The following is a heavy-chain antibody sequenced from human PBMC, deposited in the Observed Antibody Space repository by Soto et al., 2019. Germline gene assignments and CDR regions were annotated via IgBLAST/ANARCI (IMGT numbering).Heavy chain of an antibody. CDR1: GYTFTSYG. D-gene: IGHD2-2*01. CDR2: ISTYNGNT. Sequence: ASVKFSCKSSGYTFTSYGISWVRQAPGQGLEWMGWISTYNGNTNYAQKLQGRVTMTTDTSTSTAYMELRSLRSDDTAVYYCARALAYCSSTSCPWGQGTRVTVSS. V-gene: IGHV1-18*01. CDR3: ARALAYCSSTSCP. J-gene: IGHJ5*02.